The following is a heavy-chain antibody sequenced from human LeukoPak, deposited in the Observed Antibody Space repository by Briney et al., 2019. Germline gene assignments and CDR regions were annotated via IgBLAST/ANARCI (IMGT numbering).Heavy chain of an antibody. CDR1: GFTFSSYS. J-gene: IGHJ4*02. CDR3: ARSITMIVVVPFDY. CDR2: ISSSSSTI. D-gene: IGHD3-22*01. V-gene: IGHV3-48*01. Sequence: GGSLRLFCAASGFTFSSYSMNWVRQAPGKGLEWVSYISSSSSTIYYADSVKGRFTISRDNAKNSLYLQMNSLRAEDTAVYYCARSITMIVVVPFDYWGQGTLVTVSS.